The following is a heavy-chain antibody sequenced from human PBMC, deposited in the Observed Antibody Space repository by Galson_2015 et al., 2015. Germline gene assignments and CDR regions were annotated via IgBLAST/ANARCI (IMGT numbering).Heavy chain of an antibody. CDR3: AKDKYYYDSSGITDDY. J-gene: IGHJ4*02. CDR2: ISYDGSNK. CDR1: GFTFSSYG. V-gene: IGHV3-30*18. Sequence: SLRLSCAASGFTFSSYGMHWVRQAPGKGLEWVAVISYDGSNKYYADSVKGRFTISRDNSKNTLYLQMNSLRAEDTAVYYCAKDKYYYDSSGITDDYWGQGTLVTVSS. D-gene: IGHD3-22*01.